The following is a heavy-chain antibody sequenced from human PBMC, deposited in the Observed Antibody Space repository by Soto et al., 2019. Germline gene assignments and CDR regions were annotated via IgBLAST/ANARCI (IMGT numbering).Heavy chain of an antibody. V-gene: IGHV2-26*01. CDR2: IFSNDEK. CDR1: EVSLSNARMD. CDR3: ARIYRDYSYVMDV. J-gene: IGHJ6*02. Sequence: QVTLKESGPVLVKPTETLTLTCTVSEVSLSNARMDVSWIRQPPGKALEWLAHIFSNDEKSYSTSLKSRLTISTDTSKSQVVLIMTNMDPVDTAPYYCARIYRDYSYVMDVWAQGTTVTVSS.